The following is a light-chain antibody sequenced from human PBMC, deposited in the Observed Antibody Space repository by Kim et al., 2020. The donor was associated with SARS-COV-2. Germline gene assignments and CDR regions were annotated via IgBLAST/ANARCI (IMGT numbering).Light chain of an antibody. CDR1: ISNY. J-gene: IGLJ3*02. CDR2: EDD. Sequence: LTQPHSVSESPGKTVTISCTVFISNYVQWYQQRPGSAPTTVIYEDDQRPSGVPDRFSGSIDSSSNSASLTISGLKTEDEGDYYCQSYDNNIWVFGGGTQLTVL. V-gene: IGLV6-57*02. CDR3: QSYDNNIWV.